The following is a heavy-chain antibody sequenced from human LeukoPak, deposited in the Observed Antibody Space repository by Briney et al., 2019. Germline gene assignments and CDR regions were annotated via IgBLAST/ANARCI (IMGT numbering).Heavy chain of an antibody. Sequence: ASVKVSCKASGYTFTSYDINWVRQATGQGLEWMGWMNPNSGNTGYAQKFQGRVTMTRNTSISTAYMELSSLRSEDTAVYYCARGDSGYDAYYYYYMDVWGKGTTVTISS. J-gene: IGHJ6*03. CDR3: ARGDSGYDAYYYYYMDV. D-gene: IGHD5-12*01. CDR2: MNPNSGNT. CDR1: GYTFTSYD. V-gene: IGHV1-8*01.